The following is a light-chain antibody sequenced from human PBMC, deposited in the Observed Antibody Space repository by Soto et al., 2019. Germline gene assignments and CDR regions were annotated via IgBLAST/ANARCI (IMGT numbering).Light chain of an antibody. CDR1: SSDVGGYNY. CDR2: DVT. CDR3: GSYTSSSTLVV. V-gene: IGLV2-14*03. J-gene: IGLJ2*01. Sequence: QSALTQPASVSGSPGQSITISCTGTSSDVGGYNYVSWYQQHPGKAPKLIIYDVTNRPSGVSNRFSGSKSGNTASLTISGLQAEDEADYYCGSYTSSSTLVVFGGGTKLTVL.